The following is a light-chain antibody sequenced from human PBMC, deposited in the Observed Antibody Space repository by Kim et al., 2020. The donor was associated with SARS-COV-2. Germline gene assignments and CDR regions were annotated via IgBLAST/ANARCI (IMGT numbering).Light chain of an antibody. CDR2: TTN. Sequence: GQRFTISCSGDFSNIGANIVNWYQQFPGTAPKLLIHTTNQRRSGVPDRFSGSGSGTSASLAISGLQSEDEADYYCAAWDDSLDGWVFGGGTQLTVL. J-gene: IGLJ3*02. CDR3: AAWDDSLDGWV. CDR1: FSNIGANI. V-gene: IGLV1-44*01.